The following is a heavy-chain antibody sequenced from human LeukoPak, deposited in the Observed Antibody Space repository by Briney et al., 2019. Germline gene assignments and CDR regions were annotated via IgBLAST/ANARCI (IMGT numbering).Heavy chain of an antibody. V-gene: IGHV3-49*04. J-gene: IGHJ6*02. D-gene: IGHD5-18*01. CDR3: TRGPTQQWVYYGMDV. Sequence: GGSLRLSCTTSGFTFGDHAMSWVRQAPGKGVERVGFIRSKGYGRTTEYAAGVKGRFDISRDDSKSIAYLQMNSLKTEDTAVYYCTRGPTQQWVYYGMDVWGQGTTVIVSS. CDR1: GFTFGDHA. CDR2: IRSKGYGRTT.